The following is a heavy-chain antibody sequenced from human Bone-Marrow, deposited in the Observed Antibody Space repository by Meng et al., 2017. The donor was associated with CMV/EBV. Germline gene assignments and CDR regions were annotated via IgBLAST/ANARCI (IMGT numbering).Heavy chain of an antibody. V-gene: IGHV3-7*01. D-gene: IGHD2-21*01. CDR3: ASGDFHVS. Sequence: GGSLRLSCEASGLIFSRSWMTWVRQAPGKGLEWVANIEPDGSSFYYAGSVRGRFTISRDNAKKSLYLQMNSLRAEDTAVDYCASGDFHVSWGQGTLVTVYS. J-gene: IGHJ5*02. CDR1: GLIFSRSW. CDR2: IEPDGSSF.